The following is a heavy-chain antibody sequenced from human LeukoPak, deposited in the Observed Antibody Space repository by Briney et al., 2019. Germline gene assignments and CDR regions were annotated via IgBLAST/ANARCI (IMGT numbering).Heavy chain of an antibody. J-gene: IGHJ4*01. CDR1: GFTFSNYP. CDR3: ARAFHPPDFAFGRAPYYFDL. D-gene: IGHD3-16*01. CDR2: ISSSSTYI. V-gene: IGHV3-21*01. Sequence: GGSLRLSCAASGFTFSNYPMNWVRQAPGKGLEWVSSISSSSTYIYYADSVKGRFTVSRDNAKNSLYLQMNGLTAEDTAVYYCARAFHPPDFAFGRAPYYFDLWGQGTLVTVSS.